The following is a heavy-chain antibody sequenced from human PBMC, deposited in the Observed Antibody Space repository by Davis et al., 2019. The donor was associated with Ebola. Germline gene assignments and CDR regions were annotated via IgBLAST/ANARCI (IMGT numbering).Heavy chain of an antibody. CDR2: INTNTGNP. Sequence: ASVKVSCKASGGTFSSYAISWVRQAPGQGLEWMGWINTNTGNPTYAQGFTGRFVFSVDTSVSTAYLQITSLKAEDTAVYYCARGDYFDYWGQGTLVTVSS. V-gene: IGHV7-4-1*02. CDR1: GGTFSSYA. CDR3: ARGDYFDY. J-gene: IGHJ4*02.